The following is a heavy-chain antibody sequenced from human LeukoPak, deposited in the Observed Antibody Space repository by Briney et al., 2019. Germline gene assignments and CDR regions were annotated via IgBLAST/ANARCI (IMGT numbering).Heavy chain of an antibody. D-gene: IGHD3-9*01. Sequence: PGGTLRLSCAASGFTVSSTYMSWVRQTPGKGLEWVSSISSSSSYIYYADSVKGRFTISRDNAKNSLYLQMNSLRAEDTAVYYCARGGANYYDILTGVDYWGQGTLVTVSS. J-gene: IGHJ4*02. CDR1: GFTVSSTY. CDR3: ARGGANYYDILTGVDY. V-gene: IGHV3-21*01. CDR2: ISSSSSYI.